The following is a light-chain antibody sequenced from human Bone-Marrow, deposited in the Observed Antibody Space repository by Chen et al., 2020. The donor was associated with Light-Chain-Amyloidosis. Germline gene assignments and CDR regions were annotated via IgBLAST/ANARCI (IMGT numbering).Light chain of an antibody. J-gene: IGLJ3*02. V-gene: IGLV1-44*01. CDR2: SND. CDR3: AAWDDNMNGWV. Sequence: QSVLTQPPSASGTPGQKVTISCSGSYSNIRSNTVSCYQQLPGTAPKLLMYSNDQRPSWVPDRFSVSKSGTSASLATSGLQSVDEADYYCAAWDDNMNGWVFGGGTKLTVL. CDR1: YSNIRSNT.